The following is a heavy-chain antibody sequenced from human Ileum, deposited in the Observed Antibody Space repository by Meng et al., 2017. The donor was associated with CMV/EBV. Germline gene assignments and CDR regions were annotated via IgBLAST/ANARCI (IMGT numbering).Heavy chain of an antibody. J-gene: IGHJ3*01. D-gene: IGHD2-21*01. CDR3: AKDLYYGDPAAFPL. V-gene: IGHV3-21*01. CDR2: ISGNSNYL. CDR1: GFALSSWN. Sequence: GGSLRLSCAASGFALSSWNMNWVRQAPGKGLEWVSSISGNSNYLYYADSLKGRFTISRDNAKNSLYLQMDSLRAEDTAVYYCAKDLYYGDPAAFPLWGQGTMVTVSS.